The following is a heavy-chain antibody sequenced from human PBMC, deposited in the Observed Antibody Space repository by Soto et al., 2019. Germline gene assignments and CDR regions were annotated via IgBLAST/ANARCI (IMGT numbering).Heavy chain of an antibody. CDR3: ARHRTDYGDYYYYGMDV. J-gene: IGHJ6*02. CDR2: IYYSGST. V-gene: IGHV4-39*01. D-gene: IGHD4-17*01. Sequence: QLQLQESGPGLVKPSETLSLTCTVSGGSISSSSYYWGWIRQPPGKGLEWIGSIYYSGSTYYNPXLKRRVTISVXXSXNXXSLKLSSVTAADTAVYYCARHRTDYGDYYYYGMDVWGQGTTVTVSS. CDR1: GGSISSSSYY.